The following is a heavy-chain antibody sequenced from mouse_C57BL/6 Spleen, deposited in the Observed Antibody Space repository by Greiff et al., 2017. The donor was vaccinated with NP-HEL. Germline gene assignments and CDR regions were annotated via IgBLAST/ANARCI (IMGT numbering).Heavy chain of an antibody. CDR3: ARSDVADYYGSTYAMDY. CDR2: INPSSGYT. CDR1: GYTFTSYT. Sequence: VQLQQSGAELARPGASVKMSCKASGYTFTSYTTHWVKQRPGQGLEWIGYINPSSGYTKYNQKFKDKATLTADKSSSTAYMQLSSLTSEDSAVYYCARSDVADYYGSTYAMDYWGQGTSVTVSS. J-gene: IGHJ4*01. D-gene: IGHD1-1*01. V-gene: IGHV1-4*01.